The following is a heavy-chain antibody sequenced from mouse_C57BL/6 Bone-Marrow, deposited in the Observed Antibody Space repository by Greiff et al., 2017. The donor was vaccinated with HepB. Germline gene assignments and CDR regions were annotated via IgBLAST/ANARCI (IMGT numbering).Heavy chain of an antibody. D-gene: IGHD2-1*01. CDR1: GYTFTSYW. CDR2: IYPGNSDT. J-gene: IGHJ3*01. Sequence: EVQLQQSGTVLARPGASVKMSCKTSGYTFTSYWMHWVKQRPGQGLEWIGAIYPGNSDTSYNQKFKGKAKLTAVTSASTAYMALSSLTNEDSAVYCCTREGLLFPWFAYWGQGTLVTVSA. V-gene: IGHV1-5*01. CDR3: TREGLLFPWFAY.